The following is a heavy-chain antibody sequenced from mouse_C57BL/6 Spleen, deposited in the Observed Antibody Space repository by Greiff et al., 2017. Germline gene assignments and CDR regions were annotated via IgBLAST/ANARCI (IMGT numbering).Heavy chain of an antibody. CDR2: INPNNGGT. J-gene: IGHJ3*01. Sequence: EVQLQQSGPELVKPGASVKIPCKASGYTFTDYNMDWVKQSPGKSLEWIGAINPNNGGTIYNQKFKGKATLTVDKSSSTAYMELRSLTSEDTAVYYCARGSWFAYWGQGTLVTVSA. CDR1: GYTFTDYN. CDR3: ARGSWFAY. V-gene: IGHV1-18*01.